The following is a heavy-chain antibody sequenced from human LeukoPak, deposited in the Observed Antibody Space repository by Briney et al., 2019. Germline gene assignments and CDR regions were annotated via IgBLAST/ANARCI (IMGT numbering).Heavy chain of an antibody. CDR2: IKQDENEK. V-gene: IGHV3-7*01. CDR1: GGSFSGHY. J-gene: IGHJ4*02. Sequence: ETLSLTCAVYGGSFSGHYWSWVRQAPGKGLEWVANIKQDENEKYYVDSVKGRFTISRDNAKNSLYLQMNSLRAEDTAVYYCARAASGWYNDWGQGTLVTVSS. D-gene: IGHD6-19*01. CDR3: ARAASGWYND.